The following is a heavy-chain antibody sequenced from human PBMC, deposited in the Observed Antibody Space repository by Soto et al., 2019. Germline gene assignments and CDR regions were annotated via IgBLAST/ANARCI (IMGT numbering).Heavy chain of an antibody. CDR2: ISTYNGNT. CDR3: AGDLGATNVDY. D-gene: IGHD1-1*01. J-gene: IGHJ4*02. CDR1: GYTFTSYA. Sequence: QVHLVQSGAEVKKPGASVKVSCRASGYTFTSYAINWVRQAPGQGLEWMGWISTYNGNTNYAQKFQGRVTITTDTSTSTAYMVLRSLRSDDTTVVYCAGDLGATNVDYWGQGTLVTVSS. V-gene: IGHV1-18*01.